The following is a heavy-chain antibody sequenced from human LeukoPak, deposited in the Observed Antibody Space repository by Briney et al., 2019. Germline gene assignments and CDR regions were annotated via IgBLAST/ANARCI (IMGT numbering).Heavy chain of an antibody. CDR2: IYYSGST. D-gene: IGHD3-10*01. V-gene: IGHV4-59*01. CDR1: GGSISSYY. Sequence: SETLSLTCTVSGGSISSYYWSWIRQPPGKGLEWIGYIYYSGSTNYNPSLKSRVTISVDTSKNQFSLKLSSVTAADTTVYYCARAGIEVRGVMSFDYWGQGTLVTVSS. J-gene: IGHJ4*02. CDR3: ARAGIEVRGVMSFDY.